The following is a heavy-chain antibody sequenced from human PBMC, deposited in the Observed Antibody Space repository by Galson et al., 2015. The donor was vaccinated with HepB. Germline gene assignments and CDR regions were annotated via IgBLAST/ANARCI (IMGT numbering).Heavy chain of an antibody. D-gene: IGHD3-10*01. CDR2: IYHSGST. V-gene: IGHV4-30-2*01. CDR3: ARAENYYGSGSRHRVWFDP. J-gene: IGHJ5*02. Sequence: TLSLTCAVSGGSISSGGYSWSWIRQPPGKGLEWIGYIYHSGSTYYNPSLKSRVTISVDRSKNQFSLKLSSVTAADTAVYYCARAENYYGSGSRHRVWFDPWGQGTLVTVSS. CDR1: GGSISSGGYS.